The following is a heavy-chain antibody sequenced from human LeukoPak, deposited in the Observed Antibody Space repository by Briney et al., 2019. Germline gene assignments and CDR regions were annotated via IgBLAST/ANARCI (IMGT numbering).Heavy chain of an antibody. D-gene: IGHD2-15*01. Sequence: GGSLRLSCAASGFTFSSYGMHWVRQAPGKGLEWVAVIWSDGSNEYYADSVEGRFTISRDNSQNTLYLQMNSLRADDTAVYYCARDRGDCGGGTCYYFYYWGQGTLVTVSS. CDR1: GFTFSSYG. V-gene: IGHV3-33*01. J-gene: IGHJ4*02. CDR3: ARDRGDCGGGTCYYFYY. CDR2: IWSDGSNE.